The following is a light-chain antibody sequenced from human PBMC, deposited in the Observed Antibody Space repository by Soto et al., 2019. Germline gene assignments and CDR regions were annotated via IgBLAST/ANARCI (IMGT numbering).Light chain of an antibody. V-gene: IGKV3-20*01. Sequence: EIMMKPSPSTLALSAGERATLSCRASQSVSSYLAWYQQKPGQAPRLLIYGASNRATGIPDRLSGSGSGTDFTLTISRLEPEDSAVYYCQQYGSSGTFGQGTKVDIK. CDR3: QQYGSSGT. CDR2: GAS. J-gene: IGKJ1*01. CDR1: QSVSSY.